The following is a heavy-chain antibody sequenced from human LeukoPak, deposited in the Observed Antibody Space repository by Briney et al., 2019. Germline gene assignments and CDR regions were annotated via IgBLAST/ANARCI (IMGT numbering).Heavy chain of an antibody. V-gene: IGHV3-23*01. Sequence: GGSLRLSCAASGFTFSSYAMSWVRRAPGKGLELVSAISGSGGSTYYADSVKGRFTISRDNSKNTLYLQMNSLRAEDTAVYYCAKHYGSGSYRTNWFDPWGQGTLVTVSS. CDR1: GFTFSSYA. J-gene: IGHJ5*02. CDR2: ISGSGGST. D-gene: IGHD3-10*01. CDR3: AKHYGSGSYRTNWFDP.